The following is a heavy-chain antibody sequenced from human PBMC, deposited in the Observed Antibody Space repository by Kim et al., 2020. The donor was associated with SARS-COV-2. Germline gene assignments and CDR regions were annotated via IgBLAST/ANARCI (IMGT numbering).Heavy chain of an antibody. V-gene: IGHV1-2*02. CDR2: GGT. J-gene: IGHJ4*02. CDR3: ARSSLLDFDY. Sequence: GGTNCAQTFQGRATMPRDTSISTVYLELTSLRSDDTAVYYCARSSLLDFDYWGQGTLVTVSS. D-gene: IGHD3-16*02.